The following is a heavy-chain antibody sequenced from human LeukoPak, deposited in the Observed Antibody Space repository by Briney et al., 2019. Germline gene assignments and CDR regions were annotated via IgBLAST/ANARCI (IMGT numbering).Heavy chain of an antibody. J-gene: IGHJ4*02. CDR3: ARDAGYGYWVVDY. V-gene: IGHV3-7*01. D-gene: IGHD5-18*01. Sequence: GGSLRLSCVASGFSFSTYWINWVRQAPGEGLEWVAHIKHDGSQKYYVDSVRGRFTISRDNAKNSLYLQMNSLRAEDTAVYYCARDAGYGYWVVDYWGQGTLVTVSS. CDR1: GFSFSTYW. CDR2: IKHDGSQK.